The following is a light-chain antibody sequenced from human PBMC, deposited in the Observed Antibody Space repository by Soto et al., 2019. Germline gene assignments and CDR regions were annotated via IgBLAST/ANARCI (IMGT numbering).Light chain of an antibody. CDR3: QQYGGSPGT. Sequence: EIVLTQSPGTLALSPGERATLSCRASESVSCNYFAWYQHKPGQAPRLLIYGASTRATGVPDRFSGSGSGTDFTLSISRLAPEDFAVYYCQQYGGSPGTFGQGTKVEIK. CDR2: GAS. V-gene: IGKV3-20*01. CDR1: ESVSCNY. J-gene: IGKJ1*01.